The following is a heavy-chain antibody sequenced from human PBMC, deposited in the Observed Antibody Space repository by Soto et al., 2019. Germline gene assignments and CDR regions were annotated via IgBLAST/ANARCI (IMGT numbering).Heavy chain of an antibody. CDR1: GGTFDSYV. V-gene: IGHV1-69*13. Sequence: GASVEVSCKASGGTFDSYVISWLRQAPGQGLEWMAGIMPIFGTPNYAQKFRGRVTISADESTSTAYLELSSLTSDDTAVYYCASVHSSGIFYFVDPWGQGTLVTVS. J-gene: IGHJ5*02. CDR2: IMPIFGTP. CDR3: ASVHSSGIFYFVDP. D-gene: IGHD3-10*01.